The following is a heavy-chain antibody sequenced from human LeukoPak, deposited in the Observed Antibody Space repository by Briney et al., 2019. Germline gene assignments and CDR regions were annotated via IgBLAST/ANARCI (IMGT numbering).Heavy chain of an antibody. CDR3: ARDDSSSWYSAY. J-gene: IGHJ4*02. CDR1: GFTFSTYW. V-gene: IGHV3-7*01. CDR2: IKQDGSEK. D-gene: IGHD6-13*01. Sequence: GGSLRLSCAASGFTFSTYWMSWVRQAPGKGLEWVANIKQDGSEKYYVDSVKGRFTISRDNAKTSLYLQMNRLRAEDTAVYYCARDDSSSWYSAYWGQGTLVTVSS.